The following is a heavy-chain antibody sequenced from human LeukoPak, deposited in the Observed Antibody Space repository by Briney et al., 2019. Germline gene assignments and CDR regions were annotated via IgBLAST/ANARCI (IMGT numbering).Heavy chain of an antibody. CDR1: GFPFNNYA. Sequence: GSLRLSLAASGFPFNNYAMSLVRQAPGEGLELVSGFSAGGDITYYSDSVKGRFAISRDISKSTLYLQLSSLRAEDTAIYYCAKGNILTGYNDPYYFDYWGQGTLVTVSS. CDR3: AKGNILTGYNDPYYFDY. D-gene: IGHD3-9*01. J-gene: IGHJ4*02. V-gene: IGHV3-23*01. CDR2: FSAGGDIT.